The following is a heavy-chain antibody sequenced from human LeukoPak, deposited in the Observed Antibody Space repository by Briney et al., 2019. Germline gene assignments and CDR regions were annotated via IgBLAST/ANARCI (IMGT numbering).Heavy chain of an antibody. CDR3: ARDLARYRWFGDPLGWFDP. D-gene: IGHD3-10*01. J-gene: IGHJ5*02. CDR1: GGSIGSYY. CDR2: IYTSGST. Sequence: PSETLSLTCTVSGGSIGSYYWSWIRQPAGKGLEWIGRIYTSGSTNYNPSLKSRVTMSVDTSKNQFSLKLSSVTAADTAVYYCARDLARYRWFGDPLGWFDPWGQGTLVTVSS. V-gene: IGHV4-4*07.